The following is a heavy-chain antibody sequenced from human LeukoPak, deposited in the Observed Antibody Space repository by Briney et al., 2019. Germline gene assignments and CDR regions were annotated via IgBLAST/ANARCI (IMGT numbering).Heavy chain of an antibody. CDR1: GFTFSSYA. D-gene: IGHD3-10*01. J-gene: IGHJ4*02. CDR3: AKHCYYYGSGSYSPFDY. V-gene: IGHV3-23*01. Sequence: GGSLRLSCAASGFTFSSYAMSWVRQAPGKGLEWVSAISGSGGSTYYADSVKGRFTISRDNSKNTLYLQMNSLRAEDTAVYYCAKHCYYYGSGSYSPFDYWGQGTLVTVSS. CDR2: ISGSGGST.